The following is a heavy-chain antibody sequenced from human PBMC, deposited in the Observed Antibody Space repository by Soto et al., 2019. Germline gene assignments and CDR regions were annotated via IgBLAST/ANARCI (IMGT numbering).Heavy chain of an antibody. V-gene: IGHV1-24*01. CDR2: FDPEDGET. CDR3: ATDRTTGTTFDF. Sequence: ASVKVSCKVSGYTLTELSMHWVRQAPGKGLEWMGGFDPEDGETIYAQKFQGRVTMTEDTSTDTAYMELSSLRSEDTAVYYCATDRTTGTTFDFWGQGTLVNVSS. D-gene: IGHD1-7*01. CDR1: GYTLTELS. J-gene: IGHJ4*02.